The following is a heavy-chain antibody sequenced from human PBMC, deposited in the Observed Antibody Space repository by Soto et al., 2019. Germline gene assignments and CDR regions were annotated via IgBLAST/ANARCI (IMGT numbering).Heavy chain of an antibody. CDR3: ARVAGIYYYFHMDV. Sequence: QVHLQESGPGLVRPSETLSLTCTVSGVSLKTYYWSWIRLPPGGGLEWIGYIFSSGSPNYNPSLRIRVTLSINSSKRHHQLQMNSVPASDKAVYYCARVAGIYYYFHMDVWGKGTTVTVSS. CDR2: IFSSGSP. V-gene: IGHV4-59*01. CDR1: GVSLKTYY. D-gene: IGHD1-20*01. J-gene: IGHJ6*03.